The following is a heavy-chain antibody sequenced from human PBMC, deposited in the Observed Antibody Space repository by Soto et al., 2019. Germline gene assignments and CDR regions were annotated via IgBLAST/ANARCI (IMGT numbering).Heavy chain of an antibody. J-gene: IGHJ4*02. CDR3: AKDPSNYYGSGSYYLHFDY. CDR1: GFTFSSYA. V-gene: IGHV3-23*01. D-gene: IGHD3-10*01. Sequence: GGSLRLSCAASGFTFSSYAMSWVRQAPGKGLEWVSAISGSGGSTYYADSVKGRFTISRDNSKNTLYLQMNSLRAEDTAVYYCAKDPSNYYGSGSYYLHFDYWGQGTLVTVSS. CDR2: ISGSGGST.